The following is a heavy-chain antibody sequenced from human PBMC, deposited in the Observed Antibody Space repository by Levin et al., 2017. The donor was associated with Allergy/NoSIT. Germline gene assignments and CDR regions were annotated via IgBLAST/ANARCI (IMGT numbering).Heavy chain of an antibody. Sequence: PSETLSLTCAVYGGSFSGYYWSWIRQPPGKGLEWIGEINHSGSTNYNPSLKSRVTISVDTSKNQFSLKLSSVTAADTAVYYCARVDTAMVTGYYYYGMDVWGQGTTVTVSS. CDR1: GGSFSGYY. V-gene: IGHV4-34*01. J-gene: IGHJ6*02. CDR2: INHSGST. CDR3: ARVDTAMVTGYYYYGMDV. D-gene: IGHD5-18*01.